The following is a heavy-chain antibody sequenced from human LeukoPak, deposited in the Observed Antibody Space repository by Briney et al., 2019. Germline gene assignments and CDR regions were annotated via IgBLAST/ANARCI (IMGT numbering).Heavy chain of an antibody. CDR3: ARDGGYYDSSGYYYGHYFDY. CDR1: GFTFSSYA. J-gene: IGHJ4*02. V-gene: IGHV3-23*01. Sequence: GGSLRLSCAASGFTFSSYAMSWVRQAPGKGLEWVSAISGSGGSTYYADSVKGRFTISRDNSKNTLYLQMNSLRAEDTAVYYCARDGGYYDSSGYYYGHYFDYWGQGTLVTVSS. D-gene: IGHD3-22*01. CDR2: ISGSGGST.